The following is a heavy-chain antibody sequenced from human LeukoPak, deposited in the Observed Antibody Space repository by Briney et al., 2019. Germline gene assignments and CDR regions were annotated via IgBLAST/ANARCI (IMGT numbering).Heavy chain of an antibody. V-gene: IGHV3-23*01. J-gene: IGHJ4*02. CDR2: ISYSGSNT. CDR1: GFTFSNYA. D-gene: IGHD3-10*01. CDR3: AKGPYDSGRLMDY. Sequence: GSLRLSCAVSGFTFSNYAVSWVRQAPGKGLEWVSSISYSGSNTYYPDSVKGRFTISRDNSKNTLYLQMTSLRAEDTALYYCAKGPYDSGRLMDYWGQGTLLTVSS.